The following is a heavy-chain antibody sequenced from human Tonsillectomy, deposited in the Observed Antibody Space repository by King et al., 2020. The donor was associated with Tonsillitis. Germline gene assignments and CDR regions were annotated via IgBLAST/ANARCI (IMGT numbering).Heavy chain of an antibody. CDR2: INGDGRST. Sequence: VQLVESGGGLVQPGGSLRLSCVASGFAFTTYWMHWVRQAPGKGLVWVSRINGDGRSTDYADSVKGRFTISRDNAKNIMYLQMNSLRADDTAVYYCAREGGNYYYGMDVWGQGAKVTVSS. D-gene: IGHD1-14*01. J-gene: IGHJ6*02. CDR1: GFAFTTYW. CDR3: AREGGNYYYGMDV. V-gene: IGHV3-74*01.